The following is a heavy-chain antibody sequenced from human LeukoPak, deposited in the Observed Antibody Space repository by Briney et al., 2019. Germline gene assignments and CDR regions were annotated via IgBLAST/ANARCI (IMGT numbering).Heavy chain of an antibody. Sequence: ASVKVSCKASGYTFTSYGISWVRQAPGQGLEWMGWISAYNGNTNYAQKLQGRVTMTTDTSTSTAYMELRSLRSDDTAVYYCARAPGWYSGKPTEQCYLDYWGQGTLVTVSS. V-gene: IGHV1-18*01. CDR2: ISAYNGNT. J-gene: IGHJ4*02. CDR3: ARAPGWYSGKPTEQCYLDY. CDR1: GYTFTSYG. D-gene: IGHD1-26*01.